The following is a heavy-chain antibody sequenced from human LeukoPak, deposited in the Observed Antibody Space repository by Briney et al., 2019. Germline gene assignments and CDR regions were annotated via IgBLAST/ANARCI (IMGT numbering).Heavy chain of an antibody. J-gene: IGHJ5*02. CDR1: GGSISSSSYY. V-gene: IGHV4-39*07. Sequence: SETLSLTCTVSGGSISSSSYYWGWIRQPPGKGLEWIGSIYYSGSTYYNPSLRSRVTISVDTSKNQFSLKLSSVTAADTAVYYCARGPYSSGCFDLWGQGTLVTVSS. CDR2: IYYSGST. CDR3: ARGPYSSGCFDL. D-gene: IGHD6-19*01.